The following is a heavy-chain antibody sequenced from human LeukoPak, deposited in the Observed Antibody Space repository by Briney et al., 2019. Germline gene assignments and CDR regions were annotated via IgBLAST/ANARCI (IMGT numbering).Heavy chain of an antibody. V-gene: IGHV3-74*01. CDR2: INSDGSST. CDR3: ARDYYDGSGYYFSYFDY. J-gene: IGHJ4*02. CDR1: GFTFSSYW. Sequence: GGSLRLSCAASGFTFSSYWMHWVRQAPGKGLVWVSRINSDGSSTSYADSVKGRFTISRDNAKNTLYLQMNSLRAEDTAVYYCARDYYDGSGYYFSYFDYWGQGTLVTVSS. D-gene: IGHD3-22*01.